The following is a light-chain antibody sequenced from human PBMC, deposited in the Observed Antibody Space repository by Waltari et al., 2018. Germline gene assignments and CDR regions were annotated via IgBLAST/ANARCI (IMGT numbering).Light chain of an antibody. J-gene: IGKJ1*01. V-gene: IGKV2-30*02. CDR2: RVS. CDR3: MQGTHWPWT. Sequence: DVVMTQSPLSLPVTLGQPASISCRSSQSLVHSDGNTYLNWFQQRPGQSPRRLFDRVSNRDSGVPDRFSGGGSGTDFTLKISRVEAEDVGVYYCMQGTHWPWTFGQGTKVEIK. CDR1: QSLVHSDGNTY.